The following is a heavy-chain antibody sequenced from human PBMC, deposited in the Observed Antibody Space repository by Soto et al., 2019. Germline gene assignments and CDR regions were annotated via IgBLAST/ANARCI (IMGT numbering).Heavy chain of an antibody. D-gene: IGHD2-2*01. V-gene: IGHV3-11*01. CDR1: GFTFSDYY. CDR2: ISNSGSTI. CDR3: ARDSGYCSSTSCPEDYFDY. Sequence: QVQLVESGGGLVRPGGSLRLSCAASGFTFSDYYMSWIRQAPGKGLEWVSYISNSGSTIYYADSVKGRFTISRDNAKNSLYLQMNSLRAEDTAVYYCARDSGYCSSTSCPEDYFDYWGQGTLVTVSS. J-gene: IGHJ4*02.